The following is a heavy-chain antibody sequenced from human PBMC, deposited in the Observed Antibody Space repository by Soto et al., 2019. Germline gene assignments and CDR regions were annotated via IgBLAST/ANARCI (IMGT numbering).Heavy chain of an antibody. D-gene: IGHD3-10*01. Sequence: QVQLVESGGGVVQPGRSLRLSCAASGFTFNNFGMHWVRQAPGKGLEWVAVIWFDGSNKYYADSVKGRFTIARDNSKNTLFLEMNSLRAEDTAVYYCARDRVGPDDYGVDVWGQGTAVTVSS. CDR3: ARDRVGPDDYGVDV. J-gene: IGHJ6*02. CDR2: IWFDGSNK. V-gene: IGHV3-33*01. CDR1: GFTFNNFG.